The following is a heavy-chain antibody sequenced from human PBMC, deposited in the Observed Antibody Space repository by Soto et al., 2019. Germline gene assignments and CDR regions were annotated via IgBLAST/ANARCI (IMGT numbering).Heavy chain of an antibody. D-gene: IGHD6-13*01. V-gene: IGHV3-30-3*01. CDR3: AREGYSSSWHYYYGMDV. CDR2: ISYDGSNK. J-gene: IGHJ6*02. CDR1: GFTFSSYA. Sequence: QVQLVESGGGVVQPGRSLRLSCAASGFTFSSYAMHWVRQAPGKGLEWVAVISYDGSNKYYADSVKGRFTISRGNSKNTLYLQMNSLRAEDTAVYYCAREGYSSSWHYYYGMDVWGQGTTVTVSS.